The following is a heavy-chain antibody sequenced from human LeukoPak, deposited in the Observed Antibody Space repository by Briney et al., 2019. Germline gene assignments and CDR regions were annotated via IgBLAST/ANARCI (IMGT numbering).Heavy chain of an antibody. CDR1: GYTFTSYY. CDR2: ISTYNGNT. V-gene: IGHV1-18*04. CDR3: ARDPGSSWTPFWYFDY. Sequence: GASVKVSCKASGYTFTSYYMHWVRQAPGQGLEWMGWISTYNGNTNYAQKLQGRVTMTTDTSTNTAYMELRSLRSDDTAVYYCARDPGSSWTPFWYFDYWGLGTLVTVSS. J-gene: IGHJ4*02. D-gene: IGHD6-13*01.